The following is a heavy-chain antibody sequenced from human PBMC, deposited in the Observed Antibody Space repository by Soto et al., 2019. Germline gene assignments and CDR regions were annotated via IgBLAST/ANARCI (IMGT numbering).Heavy chain of an antibody. Sequence: SETLSLTCAVYGGSVSSGSYYWSWIRQPPGKGLEWIAEISHSGRIHFNPSLKSRVTISVDTSKNQFSLKMSSVTAADTALYYCARVERGTATTVVDAFDIWGQGTMVTVS. J-gene: IGHJ3*02. CDR2: ISHSGRI. CDR3: ARVERGTATTVVDAFDI. V-gene: IGHV4-34*01. D-gene: IGHD1-1*01. CDR1: GGSVSSGSYY.